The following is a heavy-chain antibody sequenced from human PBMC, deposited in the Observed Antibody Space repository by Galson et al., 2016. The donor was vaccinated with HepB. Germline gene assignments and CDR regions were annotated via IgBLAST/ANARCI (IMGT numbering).Heavy chain of an antibody. CDR3: ARDFREQQMVNDGMDV. Sequence: SLRLSCAASGFTFSNYGMNWVRQAPGKGLEWVSYIRSSGTYIYYADSVKGRFTIFRDNAKNSLYLQMNSLRAEDTAVYYCARDFREQQMVNDGMDVWGQGTTVTVSS. CDR1: GFTFSNYG. V-gene: IGHV3-21*06. CDR2: IRSSGTYI. D-gene: IGHD6-13*01. J-gene: IGHJ6*02.